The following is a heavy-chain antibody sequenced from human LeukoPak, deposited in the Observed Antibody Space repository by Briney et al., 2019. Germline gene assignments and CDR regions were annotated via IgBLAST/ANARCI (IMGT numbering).Heavy chain of an antibody. CDR3: GRIMADIYYFDD. CDR1: GYSFTSYW. D-gene: IGHD5-12*01. J-gene: IGHJ4*02. CDR2: IYPVDSDT. V-gene: IGHV5-51*01. Sequence: GESLKISCKSSGYSFTSYWIGWVGQMPGKGLEWMGNIYPVDSDTRYTPPFQGQVTISAEKSISTAYLQWSSLKASDTAIYYCGRIMADIYYFDDWGQGTLVTVSS.